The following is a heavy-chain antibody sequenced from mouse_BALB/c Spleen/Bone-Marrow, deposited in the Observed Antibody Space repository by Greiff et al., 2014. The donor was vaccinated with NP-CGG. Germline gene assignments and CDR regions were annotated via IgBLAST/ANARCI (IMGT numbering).Heavy chain of an antibody. V-gene: IGHV5-6-3*01. CDR2: TNNNGGST. D-gene: IGHD1-1*01. CDR3: ARVYGWSFDV. CDR1: GFTFSSYG. J-gene: IGHJ1*01. Sequence: DVHLVEPGGGLVQPGGSLKLSCVASGFTFSSYGMSWVRQTPDKRLELVATTNNNGGSTYYPDSVKGQFTISRDNAKNTLYLQMSSLKDEDTAMYHCARVYGWSFDVWGAGTTVTVSS.